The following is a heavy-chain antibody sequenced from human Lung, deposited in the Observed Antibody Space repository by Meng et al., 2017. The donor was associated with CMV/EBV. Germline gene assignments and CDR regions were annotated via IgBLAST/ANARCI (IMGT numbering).Heavy chain of an antibody. CDR1: GFSSSSYA. D-gene: IGHD3-10*01. Sequence: SCAASGFSSSSYAMSWVRQAQGKGLEWVSAISGSGGSTYYADSVKGRFTISRDNSKNTLYLQMNSLGAEDTAVYYCAKRLGGLLSSDADLGYWGQGXLVTVSS. CDR2: ISGSGGST. CDR3: AKRLGGLLSSDADLGY. V-gene: IGHV3-23*01. J-gene: IGHJ4*02.